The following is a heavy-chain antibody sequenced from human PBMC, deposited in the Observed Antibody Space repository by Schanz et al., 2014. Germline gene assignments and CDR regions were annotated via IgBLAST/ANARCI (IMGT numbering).Heavy chain of an antibody. CDR1: GFPFNEYG. J-gene: IGHJ4*02. Sequence: EVQLVESGGGLVQPGRSLRLSCAASGFPFNEYGMLWVRQAPGKGLEWVSSISWNSGSIDYADSVKGRFTISRDNAKNALYLQMNSLRAEDTALYYCARDRLECGAECYSVEVFEIWGQGTLVIVSS. CDR3: ARDRLECGAECYSVEVFEI. V-gene: IGHV3-9*01. D-gene: IGHD2-21*01. CDR2: ISWNSGSI.